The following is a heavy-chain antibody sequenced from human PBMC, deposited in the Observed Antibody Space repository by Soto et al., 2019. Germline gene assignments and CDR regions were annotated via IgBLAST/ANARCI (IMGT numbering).Heavy chain of an antibody. CDR1: GYTFTSYG. V-gene: IGHV1-18*01. J-gene: IGHJ6*02. D-gene: IGHD3-22*01. CDR2: ISAYNGNT. CDR3: AREGRVNYYDSSGPYYYYGMDV. Sequence: ASVKVSCKASGYTFTSYGISWLRQAPGQGLEWMGWISAYNGNTNYAQKLQGRVTMTTDTSTSTAYMELRSLRSDDTAVYYCAREGRVNYYDSSGPYYYYGMDVWGQGTTVTVSS.